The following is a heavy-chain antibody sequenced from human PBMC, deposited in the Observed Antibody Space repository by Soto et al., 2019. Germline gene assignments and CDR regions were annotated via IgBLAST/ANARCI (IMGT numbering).Heavy chain of an antibody. D-gene: IGHD2-15*01. CDR2: INTYNGNS. J-gene: IGHJ4*02. Sequence: QVQLVQSAAEVKKPGASVKVSCKASGYTVTNYAIRWVRQAPGQGPEWMGWINTYNGNSNYAQKFQGRVTMTTDTSTNTAYMELRSLTSDDTAVYYCARDCTGGSCFCIFWGQGTLVTVSS. CDR1: GYTVTNYA. CDR3: ARDCTGGSCFCIF. V-gene: IGHV1-18*01.